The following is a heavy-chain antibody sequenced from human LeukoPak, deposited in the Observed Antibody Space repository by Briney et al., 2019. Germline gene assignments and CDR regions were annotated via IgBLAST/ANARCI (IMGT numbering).Heavy chain of an antibody. V-gene: IGHV3-23*01. Sequence: PGGSLRLSCVVSGFTFSSAYMSWVRQAPVKGLEWVTGISGGSDSTYYADSVRGRFTISRDNSKNTLYLQMNSLRAEDTAVYYCAKDTRTATTHGGFDYWGQGTLVTVSS. CDR1: GFTFSSAY. J-gene: IGHJ4*02. D-gene: IGHD1-1*01. CDR2: ISGGSDST. CDR3: AKDTRTATTHGGFDY.